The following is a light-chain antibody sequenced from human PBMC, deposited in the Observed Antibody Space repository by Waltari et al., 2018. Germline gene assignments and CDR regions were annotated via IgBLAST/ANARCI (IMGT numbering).Light chain of an antibody. J-gene: IGKJ4*01. CDR3: QQRSKWFT. V-gene: IGKV3-11*01. CDR1: QSVSSY. Sequence: EVVLTQSPATLALSPGERATLSCRASQSVSSYLAWYQKKPGQAPRLLIYDASKRATGIPARFTGSGSVTHFTLTISSREPEDFAVYYCQQRSKWFTFGGGTKVEIK. CDR2: DAS.